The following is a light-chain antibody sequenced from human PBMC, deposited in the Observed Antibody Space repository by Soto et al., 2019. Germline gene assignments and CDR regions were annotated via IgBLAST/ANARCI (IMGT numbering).Light chain of an antibody. Sequence: DIQMTQSPSSLSASVGDEVTITCRASQTIMTYLNWYQLKPGKAPNLLIYDASTLHSGVPSRFSGGGSGTDFTLTISSLQPEDFATYYCQQVNVYPSTFGGGTKVDI. V-gene: IGKV1-39*01. CDR2: DAS. J-gene: IGKJ4*01. CDR3: QQVNVYPST. CDR1: QTIMTY.